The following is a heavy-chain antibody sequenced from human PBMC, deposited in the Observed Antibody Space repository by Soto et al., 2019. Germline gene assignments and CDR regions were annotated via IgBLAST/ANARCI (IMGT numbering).Heavy chain of an antibody. CDR3: AKDSFPHMTTVTTPADY. V-gene: IGHV3-30*18. CDR1: GFTFSSYG. J-gene: IGHJ4*02. D-gene: IGHD4-17*01. Sequence: GGSLRLSCAASGFTFSSYGMHWVRQAPGKGLEWVAVISYDGSNKYYADSVKGRFTISRDNSKNTLYLQMNSLRAEDTAVYYCAKDSFPHMTTVTTPADYWGQGTLVTVSS. CDR2: ISYDGSNK.